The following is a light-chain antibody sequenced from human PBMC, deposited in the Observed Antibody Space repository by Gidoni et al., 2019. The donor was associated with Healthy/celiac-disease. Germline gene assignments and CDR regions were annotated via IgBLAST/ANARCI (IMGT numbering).Light chain of an antibody. V-gene: IGLV3-19*01. CDR3: NPRDSSGNHQEVV. J-gene: IGLJ2*01. CDR2: GKN. Sequence: SSELTQDPAVSVALGQTVRITCQGDSLRSYYASWYQQKPGQAPVLVIYGKNNRPSGIPDRFSGSSSGNTASLTITGAQAEDEADYYCNPRDSSGNHQEVVFGGGTKLTVL. CDR1: SLRSYY.